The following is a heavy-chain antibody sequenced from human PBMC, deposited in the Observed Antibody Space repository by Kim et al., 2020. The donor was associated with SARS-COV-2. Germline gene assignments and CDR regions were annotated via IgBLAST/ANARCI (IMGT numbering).Heavy chain of an antibody. CDR1: GGSISSSSYY. V-gene: IGHV4-39*07. CDR2: IYYSGST. Sequence: SETLSLTCTVSGGSISSSSYYWGWIRQPPGKGLEWIGSIYYSGSTYYNPSLKSRVTISVDTSKNQFSLKLSSVTAADTAVYYCARYSSGYYYVYFQHWG. J-gene: IGHJ1*01. D-gene: IGHD3-22*01. CDR3: ARYSSGYYYVYFQH.